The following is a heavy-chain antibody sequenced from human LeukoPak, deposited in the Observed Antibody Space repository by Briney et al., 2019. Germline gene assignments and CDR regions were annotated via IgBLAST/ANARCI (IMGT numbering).Heavy chain of an antibody. CDR1: GGSISSSSYY. V-gene: IGHV4-39*01. CDR2: IYYSGST. J-gene: IGHJ4*02. CDR3: ARHLRVWGTHDY. D-gene: IGHD3-16*01. Sequence: SETLSLTCTVSGGSISSSSYYWGWIRQPSGKGLEWIGSIYYSGSTFYNPSLKSRVTISVDTSKNQFSLKLSSVPAADTPVYYCARHLRVWGTHDYWGQGTLVTVSS.